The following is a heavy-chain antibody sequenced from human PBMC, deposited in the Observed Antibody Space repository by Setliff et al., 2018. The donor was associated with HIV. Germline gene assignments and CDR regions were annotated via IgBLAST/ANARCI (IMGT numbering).Heavy chain of an antibody. Sequence: NPSETLSLTCTVSGGSISGYYWSWIRQSPGKGLEWIGYIYSSGSTNFNPSLKSRVTLSIDTSKNQFSLNLTSMTAADTAVYFCVRHGYYYDFIDIWGQGTVVTV. D-gene: IGHD3-22*01. J-gene: IGHJ3*02. CDR3: VRHGYYYDFIDI. V-gene: IGHV4-4*09. CDR2: IYSSGST. CDR1: GGSISGYY.